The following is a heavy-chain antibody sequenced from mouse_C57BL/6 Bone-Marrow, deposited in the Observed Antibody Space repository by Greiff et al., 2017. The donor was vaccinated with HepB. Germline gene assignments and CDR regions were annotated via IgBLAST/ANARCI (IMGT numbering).Heavy chain of an antibody. J-gene: IGHJ3*01. CDR3: ARPVITTVVAPFAY. Sequence: EVKVVESGGDLVKPGGSLKLSCAASGFTFSSYGMSWVRQTPDKRLEWVATISSGGSYTYYPDSVKGRFTISRDNAKNTLYLQMSSLKSEDTAMYYCARPVITTVVAPFAYWGQGTLVTVSA. D-gene: IGHD1-1*01. V-gene: IGHV5-6*01. CDR1: GFTFSSYG. CDR2: ISSGGSYT.